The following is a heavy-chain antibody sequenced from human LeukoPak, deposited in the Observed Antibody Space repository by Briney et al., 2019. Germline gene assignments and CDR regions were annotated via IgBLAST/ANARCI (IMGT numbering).Heavy chain of an antibody. J-gene: IGHJ4*02. Sequence: QPGGSLRLSCAASGFTFSSYAMSWVRQAPGKGLEWVSAISGSGGSTYYADSVKGRFTISRDNSKNTLYLQMNSLRAEDTAVYYCAKECGHRFWSGYYPPLWGQGTLVTVSS. CDR2: ISGSGGST. D-gene: IGHD3-3*01. CDR3: AKECGHRFWSGYYPPL. V-gene: IGHV3-23*01. CDR1: GFTFSSYA.